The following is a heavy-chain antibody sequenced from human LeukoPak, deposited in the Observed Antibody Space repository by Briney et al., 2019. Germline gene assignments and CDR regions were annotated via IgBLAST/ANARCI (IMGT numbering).Heavy chain of an antibody. CDR3: AKGGDVDILNSHDAFDI. V-gene: IGHV3-9*01. D-gene: IGHD3-9*01. J-gene: IGHJ3*02. CDR1: GFTFDDYA. CDR2: ITWNSGSI. Sequence: SLRLSCAGSGFTFDDYAMHWVRQPPGKGLEWVSGITWNSGSIGYADSVKGRFTISRDNAKNSLYLQMNSLRAEDTALYYCAKGGDVDILNSHDAFDIWGQGTMVTVSS.